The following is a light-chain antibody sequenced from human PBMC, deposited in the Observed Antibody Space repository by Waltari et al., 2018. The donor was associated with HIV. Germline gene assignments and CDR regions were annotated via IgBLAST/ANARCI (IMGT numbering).Light chain of an antibody. V-gene: IGKV4-1*01. J-gene: IGKJ2*01. Sequence: DIVMTQSPDSLAVSLGERATINCKSSQSVLYSSNNKNYLAWYQQKPGQPPKLLIFWASTRESGVPDRFSVSGSGTDFTPTISSLQAEDVAVYYCQQYYGSPYTFGQGTKLE. CDR2: WAS. CDR3: QQYYGSPYT. CDR1: QSVLYSSNNKNY.